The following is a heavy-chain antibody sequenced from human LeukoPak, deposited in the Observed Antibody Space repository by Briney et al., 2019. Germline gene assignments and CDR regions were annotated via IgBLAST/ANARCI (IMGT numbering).Heavy chain of an antibody. V-gene: IGHV3-23*01. CDR3: AKDKYGSGSWGIFDY. CDR1: GFTFSNYA. J-gene: IGHJ4*02. CDR2: ISGSGGST. Sequence: GGSLRLSCAASGFTFSNYAMSWVRQAPGKGLEWVSAISGSGGSTYYADSVKGRFTISRDNSKNTLYLQMNSLRAEDTAVYYCAKDKYGSGSWGIFDYWGQGTLVTVSS. D-gene: IGHD3-10*01.